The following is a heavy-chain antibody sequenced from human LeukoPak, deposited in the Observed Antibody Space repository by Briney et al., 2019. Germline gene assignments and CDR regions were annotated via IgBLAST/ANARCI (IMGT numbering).Heavy chain of an antibody. J-gene: IGHJ4*02. CDR2: IYPGDSDT. D-gene: IGHD3-22*01. CDR3: ARHHDSSGYPVYY. Sequence: GESLKISCKGSGYSFISYWIGWVRQMPGKGLEWMGIIYPGDSDTRYSPSSQGQVTISADKSISTAYLQWSSLKASDTAMYYCARHHDSSGYPVYYWGQGTLVTVSS. V-gene: IGHV5-51*01. CDR1: GYSFISYW.